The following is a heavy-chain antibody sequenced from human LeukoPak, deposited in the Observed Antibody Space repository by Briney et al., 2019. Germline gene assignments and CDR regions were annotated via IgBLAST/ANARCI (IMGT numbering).Heavy chain of an antibody. CDR2: IYYSGST. J-gene: IGHJ4*02. CDR3: ARDRMAAAGTSNFDY. V-gene: IGHV4-39*07. CDR1: GGSISSSSYY. D-gene: IGHD6-13*01. Sequence: SETLSLTCTVSGGSISSSSYYWGWIRQPPGKGLVWFGSIYYSGSTYYTPSLKSRVTISVDTSKNQFSLKLSSVTAADTAVYYCARDRMAAAGTSNFDYWGQGTLVTVSS.